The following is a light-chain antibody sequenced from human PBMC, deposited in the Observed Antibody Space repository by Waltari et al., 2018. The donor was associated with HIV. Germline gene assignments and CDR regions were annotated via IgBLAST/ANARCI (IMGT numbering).Light chain of an antibody. CDR2: GAS. Sequence: DMQLTQSPSFLSASVGDRVTISCRASQDINTYLAWYQVKPGRAPKLLIYGASSLHSGVPSRFSGSGSGTEFTLTISSLQPEDFSTYYCQQFHSLPRTFGQGTKV. V-gene: IGKV1-9*01. J-gene: IGKJ1*01. CDR3: QQFHSLPRT. CDR1: QDINTY.